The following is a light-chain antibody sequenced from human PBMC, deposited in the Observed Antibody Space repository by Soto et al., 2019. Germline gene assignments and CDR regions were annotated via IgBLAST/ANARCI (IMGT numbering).Light chain of an antibody. J-gene: IGKJ1*01. CDR2: KAS. V-gene: IGKV1-5*03. Sequence: DIQMTQSPSTLSASVGDRVTITCRASQSISTWLAWYQQKPVKAPKVLIYKASSLESGVPSRFSGSGSGTEFTLTISSLQPDDFATYYCQQYNSYPWTFGQGTEVEIK. CDR3: QQYNSYPWT. CDR1: QSISTW.